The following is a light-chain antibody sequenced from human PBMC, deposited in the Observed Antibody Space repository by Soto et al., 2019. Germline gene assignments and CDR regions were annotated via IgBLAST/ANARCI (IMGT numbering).Light chain of an antibody. Sequence: QSALTQPASVSGSPGQSITISCTGTSSDVGGYNYVSWYQQHPGKAPKLMIYEVSNRPSGVSNRFSGSKSGNTASLTISGIQAEDEADYYCSSSTSSSTLEFGGGTKLTVL. CDR3: SSSTSSSTLE. V-gene: IGLV2-14*01. J-gene: IGLJ3*02. CDR2: EVS. CDR1: SSDVGGYNY.